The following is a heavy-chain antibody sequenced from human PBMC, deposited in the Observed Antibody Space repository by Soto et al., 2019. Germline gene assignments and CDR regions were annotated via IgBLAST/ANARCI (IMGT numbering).Heavy chain of an antibody. D-gene: IGHD4-17*01. CDR3: ARTMTTKGYYFDY. V-gene: IGHV5-51*01. CDR1: GYDFTSDW. CDR2: IYPSDSDA. Sequence: GESLKISCKGSGYDFTSDWIAWVRQMPGKGLEWMGIIYPSDSDARYSPSFQGQVAFSVDKSISTAYLHWRSLKASDTAFYYCARTMTTKGYYFDYWGQGTLVTVSS. J-gene: IGHJ4*02.